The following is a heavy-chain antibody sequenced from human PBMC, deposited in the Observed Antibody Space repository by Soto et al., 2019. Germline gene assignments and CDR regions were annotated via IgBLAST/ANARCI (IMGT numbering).Heavy chain of an antibody. CDR2: ISPSGDNT. V-gene: IGHV1-46*01. D-gene: IGHD2-15*01. CDR3: ARGYRVPPVGCWFDP. CDR1: GYTFTNHY. Sequence: ASVKVSCKASGYTFTNHYIHWVRQAPGQGLERMGTISPSGDNTGYAQKFQGRVTMTTDTSTSTDYMELTSLRSEDTAVYYCARGYRVPPVGCWFDPWGQGTLVTVSS. J-gene: IGHJ5*02.